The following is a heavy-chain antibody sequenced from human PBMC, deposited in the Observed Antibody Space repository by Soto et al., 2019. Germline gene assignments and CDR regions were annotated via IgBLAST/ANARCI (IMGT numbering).Heavy chain of an antibody. CDR2: IVVGSGNT. V-gene: IGHV1-58*01. CDR1: GFTFPSSA. CDR3: AADDMTTLI. D-gene: IGHD1-1*01. J-gene: IGHJ4*02. Sequence: SVKVSCKASGFTFPSSAVQWVRQARGQRLEWIGWIVVGSGNTNSAQKFQERVTFTRDMSTSTVYTELSSLKFEDTAVYYCAADDMTTLIWGQGTLVTVAS.